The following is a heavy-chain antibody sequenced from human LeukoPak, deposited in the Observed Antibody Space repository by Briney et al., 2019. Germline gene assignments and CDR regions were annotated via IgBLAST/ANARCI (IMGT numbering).Heavy chain of an antibody. CDR3: ARESLEMATIGY. CDR2: INPNSGGT. V-gene: IGHV1-2*02. J-gene: IGHJ4*02. D-gene: IGHD5-24*01. CDR1: GHTFTGYY. Sequence: GASVKVSCKASGHTFTGYYMHWVRQAPGQGLEWMGWINPNSGGTNYAQKFQGRVTMTRDTSISTAYMELSRLRSDDTAVYYCARESLEMATIGYWGQGTLVTVSS.